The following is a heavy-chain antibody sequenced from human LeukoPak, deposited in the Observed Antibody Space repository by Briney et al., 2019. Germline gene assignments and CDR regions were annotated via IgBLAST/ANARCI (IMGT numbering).Heavy chain of an antibody. CDR1: GGPISSYY. D-gene: IGHD4-17*01. CDR3: ARDSYGDYGDNWFDP. CDR2: IYYSGST. Sequence: AETLSLTCTVSGGPISSYYGNWIRQPPEKGLEGIGYIYYSGSTNHNPSLKTRVTIPVETSKNQFSLKLSSVTAADTAVYYCARDSYGDYGDNWFDPWGQGTLVSASS. J-gene: IGHJ5*02. V-gene: IGHV4-59*01.